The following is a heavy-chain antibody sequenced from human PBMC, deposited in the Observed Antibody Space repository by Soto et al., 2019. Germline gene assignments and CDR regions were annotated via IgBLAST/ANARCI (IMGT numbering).Heavy chain of an antibody. D-gene: IGHD3-22*01. Sequence: PSETLSLTCTVSGGSISSYYWSWIRQPPGKGLEWIGYIYYSGSTNYNPSLKSRVTISVDTSKNQFSLKLSSVTAADTAVYYCVRNDYYDSSGYYHRGYYFDYWGQGTLVTVSS. J-gene: IGHJ4*02. V-gene: IGHV4-59*01. CDR2: IYYSGST. CDR3: VRNDYYDSSGYYHRGYYFDY. CDR1: GGSISSYY.